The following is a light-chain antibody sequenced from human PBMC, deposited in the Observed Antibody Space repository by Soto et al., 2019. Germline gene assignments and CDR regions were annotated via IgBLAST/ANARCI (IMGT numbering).Light chain of an antibody. CDR2: ASS. CDR1: QDIRND. CDR3: LQDYTYPWT. Sequence: AIQMTQSPPSLSASVGDRVTITCRASQDIRNDLGWYQQKPGKAPRLLIYASSTLLSGVPSRFSGSMSGTVFTLTISSLQPEDFATYSCLQDYTYPWTFGQGTKVEL. V-gene: IGKV1-6*01. J-gene: IGKJ1*01.